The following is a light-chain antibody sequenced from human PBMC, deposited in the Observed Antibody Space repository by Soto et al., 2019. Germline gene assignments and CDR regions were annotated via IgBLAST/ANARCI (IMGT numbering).Light chain of an antibody. Sequence: DIVMTQSPDSLAVSLGERATINCKSSQSVLYSSNNKNYLAWYQQKPGQPPKLLIYWASTRESGVPDRFSGSGSGTDFTLTISSVQDEDVAVYYCQQYYSTPRTFGQGTKGEIK. CDR2: WAS. CDR3: QQYYSTPRT. CDR1: QSVLYSSNNKNY. J-gene: IGKJ1*01. V-gene: IGKV4-1*01.